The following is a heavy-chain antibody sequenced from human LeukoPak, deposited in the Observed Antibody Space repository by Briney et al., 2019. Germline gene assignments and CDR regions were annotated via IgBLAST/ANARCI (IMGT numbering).Heavy chain of an antibody. CDR3: ARRNFYYYAMDV. Sequence: GASVKVSCKASGYTFTSYYMHWVRQAPGQGLEWMGIINPSGGSTSCAQKFQGRVTMTVDTSTATVYMELSSLRSEDTAVYYCARRNFYYYAMDVWGQGTTVTVSS. V-gene: IGHV1-46*01. CDR2: INPSGGST. J-gene: IGHJ6*02. CDR1: GYTFTSYY.